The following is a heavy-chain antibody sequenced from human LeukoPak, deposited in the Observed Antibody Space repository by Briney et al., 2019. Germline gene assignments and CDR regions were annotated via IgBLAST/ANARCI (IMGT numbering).Heavy chain of an antibody. D-gene: IGHD5-24*01. CDR1: GGSLSGYY. CDR2: IYYSGTT. J-gene: IGHJ4*02. Sequence: SETLSLTCTVSGGSLSGYYWSWIPPPPGKGLEWIGYIYYSGTTNYNPSLKSRVTISVDTSKNQFSLKLSSVTAADTAVYYCARFRWLQPFDYWGQGTLVTVSS. V-gene: IGHV4-59*01. CDR3: ARFRWLQPFDY.